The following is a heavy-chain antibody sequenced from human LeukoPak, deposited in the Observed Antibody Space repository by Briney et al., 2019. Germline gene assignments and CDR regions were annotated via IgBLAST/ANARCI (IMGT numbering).Heavy chain of an antibody. CDR3: ARGGLGYCSSTSCYERDNWFDP. CDR2: IYHSGST. CDR1: GGSISSYY. Sequence: SETLSLTCTVSGGSISSYYWSWIRQPPGKGLEWIGYIYHSGSTYYNPSLKSRVTISVDRSKNQFSLKLSSVTAADTAVYYCARGGLGYCSSTSCYERDNWFDPWGQGTLVAVSS. J-gene: IGHJ5*02. V-gene: IGHV4-59*12. D-gene: IGHD2-2*01.